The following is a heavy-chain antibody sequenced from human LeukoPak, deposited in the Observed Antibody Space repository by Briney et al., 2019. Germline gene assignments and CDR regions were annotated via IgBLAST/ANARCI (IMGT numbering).Heavy chain of an antibody. V-gene: IGHV3-13*01. D-gene: IGHD6-13*01. Sequence: PGGSLRLSCAASGFTFSSYDMHWVRQATGKGLEWVSAIGTAGDTYYPGSVKGRFTISRENAKNSLYLQMNSLRAGDTAVYYCARVGYLIAAAGTGWYFDLWGRGTLVTVSS. J-gene: IGHJ2*01. CDR3: ARVGYLIAAAGTGWYFDL. CDR1: GFTFSSYD. CDR2: IGTAGDT.